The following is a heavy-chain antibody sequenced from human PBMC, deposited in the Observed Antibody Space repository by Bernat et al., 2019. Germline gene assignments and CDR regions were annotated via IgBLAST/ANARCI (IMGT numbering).Heavy chain of an antibody. CDR3: ANQYGDYERWFDP. V-gene: IGHV1-18*01. CDR1: GYTFTSYG. D-gene: IGHD4-17*01. CDR2: ISAYNGNT. J-gene: IGHJ5*02. Sequence: QVQLVQSGAEVKKPGASVKVSCKASGYTFTSYGISWVRQAPGQGLEWMGWISAYNGNTNYAQKFQGRVTITADESTSTAYMELSSLRSEDTAVYYCANQYGDYERWFDPWGQGTLVTVSS.